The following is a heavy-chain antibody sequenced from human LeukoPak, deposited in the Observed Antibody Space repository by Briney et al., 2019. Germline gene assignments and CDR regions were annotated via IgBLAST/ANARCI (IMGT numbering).Heavy chain of an antibody. J-gene: IGHJ4*02. CDR2: IYYSGST. V-gene: IGHV4-59*01. CDR1: GGSISSYY. CDR3: ARGNYDSSGYFDY. Sequence: SETLSLTCTVSGGSISSYYWSWIRQPPGKGLEWIGYIYYSGSTNYNPSPKSRVTISVDTSKNQFSLKLSSVTAADTAVYYCARGNYDSSGYFDYWGQGTLVTVSS. D-gene: IGHD3-22*01.